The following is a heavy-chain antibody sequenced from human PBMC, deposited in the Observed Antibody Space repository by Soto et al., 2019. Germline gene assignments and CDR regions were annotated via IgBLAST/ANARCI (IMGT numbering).Heavy chain of an antibody. CDR2: ISGSGGTS. Sequence: GESLKISCAASGFTFTSYAMSWVRQAPGKGLEWVSAISGSGGTSYYADSVKGRFTISRDNSKNTLYLQMNSLRAEDTAVYYCAKDQYSGSPGKPDYWGQGILVTVSS. CDR3: AKDQYSGSPGKPDY. CDR1: GFTFTSYA. V-gene: IGHV3-23*01. J-gene: IGHJ4*02. D-gene: IGHD1-26*01.